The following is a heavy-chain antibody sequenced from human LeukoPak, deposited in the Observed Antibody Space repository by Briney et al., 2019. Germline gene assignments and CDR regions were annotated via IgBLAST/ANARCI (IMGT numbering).Heavy chain of an antibody. V-gene: IGHV4-39*01. J-gene: IGHJ4*02. CDR1: GGSISTTNFY. D-gene: IGHD3-10*01. CDR2: INFSGTT. CDR3: ARTGIGATPFDY. Sequence: SETLSLTCTVSGGSISTTNFYLDWVRQPPGKCLEWLGDINFSGTTYYNPSLKSRVTMSVDTSKNQFSLKLSSVTAADTAVYYCARTGIGATPFDYWGQGTLVTVSS.